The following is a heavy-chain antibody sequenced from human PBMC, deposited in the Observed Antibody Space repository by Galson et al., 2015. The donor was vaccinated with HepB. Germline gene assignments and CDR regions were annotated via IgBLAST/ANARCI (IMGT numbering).Heavy chain of an antibody. CDR3: AAGVDIVVVRGQYYYYMDV. J-gene: IGHJ6*03. V-gene: IGHV1-58*02. D-gene: IGHD2-2*03. Sequence: SVKVSCKASGFTFTSSTMQWVRQARGQRLEWIGWIVVGSGITNYAQKFQERVTITRDMSTSTAYMELSSLRSEDTAVYYCAAGVDIVVVRGQYYYYMDVWAKGTTVTVSS. CDR2: IVVGSGIT. CDR1: GFTFTSST.